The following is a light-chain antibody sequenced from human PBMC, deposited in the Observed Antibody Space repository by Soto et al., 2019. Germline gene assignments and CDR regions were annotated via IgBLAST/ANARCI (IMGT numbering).Light chain of an antibody. Sequence: EIVMTQSPAILSVSPGERATLSCRASQSVSSNLAWYQQKPGQAPRLLIYGASTRATGIPARFSGSGSGTDFTLTISSLQSEDFAVYYCQQYNNWPPWTFGQGTKVEIK. CDR1: QSVSSN. CDR3: QQYNNWPPWT. V-gene: IGKV3-15*01. CDR2: GAS. J-gene: IGKJ1*01.